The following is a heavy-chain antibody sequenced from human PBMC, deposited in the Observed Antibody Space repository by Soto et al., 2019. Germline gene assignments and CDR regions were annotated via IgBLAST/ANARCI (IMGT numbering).Heavy chain of an antibody. CDR3: ARNPSYDSSGYYLFTYFDY. CDR1: GSTLSSYS. Sequence: GGSLRLSCAASGSTLSSYSMNWVRQAPGKGLEWVSSISSSSSYIYYADSVKGRFTISRDNAKNSLYLQMNSLRAEDTAVYYCARNPSYDSSGYYLFTYFDYWGQGTLVTVSS. D-gene: IGHD3-22*01. J-gene: IGHJ4*02. CDR2: ISSSSSYI. V-gene: IGHV3-21*01.